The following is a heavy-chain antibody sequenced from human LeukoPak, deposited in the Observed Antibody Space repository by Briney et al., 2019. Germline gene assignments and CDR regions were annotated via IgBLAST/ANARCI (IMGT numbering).Heavy chain of an antibody. CDR3: AREKYYYDGDAFDI. J-gene: IGHJ3*02. V-gene: IGHV3-66*01. D-gene: IGHD3-22*01. CDR2: IYSGGST. Sequence: GGSLRLSCAASGFTVSSNYMSWVRQAPGKGLEWVSVIYSGGSTYYADSVKGRFTISRDNSKNTLYLQMNSLRAGVTTVYYCAREKYYYDGDAFDIWGQGTMVTVSS. CDR1: GFTVSSNY.